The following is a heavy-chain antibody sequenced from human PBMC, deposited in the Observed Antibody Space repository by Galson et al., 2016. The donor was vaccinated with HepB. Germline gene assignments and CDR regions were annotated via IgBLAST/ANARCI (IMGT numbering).Heavy chain of an antibody. Sequence: SLRLSCAASGFAFSSHWMHWVRQDLGKGLVWVSRINSDGTISNYADSVKGRFTISRDNAKNSLFLQMDSLRVEDTALYFCARVYDFWSGDHPRPYAMDVWGKGTTVIVSS. CDR3: ARVYDFWSGDHPRPYAMDV. CDR1: GFAFSSHW. D-gene: IGHD3-3*01. CDR2: INSDGTIS. V-gene: IGHV3-74*01. J-gene: IGHJ6*04.